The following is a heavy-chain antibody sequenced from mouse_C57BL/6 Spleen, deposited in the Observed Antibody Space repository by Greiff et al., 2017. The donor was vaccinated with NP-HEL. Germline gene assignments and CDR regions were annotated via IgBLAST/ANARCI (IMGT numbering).Heavy chain of an antibody. CDR2: ISSGGSYT. J-gene: IGHJ1*03. CDR3: ARQGDGYYSYWYFDV. CDR1: GFTFSSYG. Sequence: EVQRVESGGDLVKPGGSLKLSCAASGFTFSSYGMSWVRQTPDKRLEWVATISSGGSYTYYPDSVKGRFTISRDNAKNTLYLQMSSLKSEDTAMYYCARQGDGYYSYWYFDVWGTGTTVTVSS. D-gene: IGHD2-3*01. V-gene: IGHV5-6*01.